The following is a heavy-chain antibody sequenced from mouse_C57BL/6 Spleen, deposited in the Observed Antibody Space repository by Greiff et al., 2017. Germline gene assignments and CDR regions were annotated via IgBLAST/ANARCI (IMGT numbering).Heavy chain of an antibody. CDR1: GYTFTSYW. D-gene: IGHD2-3*01. CDR3: ARERAYDDCWFAY. J-gene: IGHJ3*01. Sequence: QVQLQQPGAELVKPGASVKLSCKASGYTFTSYWMHWVKPRPGRGPEWIGRIDPNSGGTKYNEKFKRKATLTVDKPSSTAYMQLSSLTSEDSAVYYGARERAYDDCWFAYWGQGTLVTVSA. V-gene: IGHV1-72*01. CDR2: IDPNSGGT.